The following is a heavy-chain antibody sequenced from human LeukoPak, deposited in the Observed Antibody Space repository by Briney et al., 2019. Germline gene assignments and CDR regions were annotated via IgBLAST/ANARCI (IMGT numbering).Heavy chain of an antibody. CDR1: GGSVSSGSYY. V-gene: IGHV4-61*01. J-gene: IGHJ6*02. CDR2: IYYSGST. D-gene: IGHD6-13*01. CDR3: ARDRRNSWYNYYGMDV. Sequence: SETLSLTCTVSGGSVSSGSYYWSWIRQPPGKGLEWIGYIYYSGSTNYNPSLKSRVTISVDTSKNQFSLKLSSVTAADTAVYYCARDRRNSWYNYYGMDVWGQGTTVTVSS.